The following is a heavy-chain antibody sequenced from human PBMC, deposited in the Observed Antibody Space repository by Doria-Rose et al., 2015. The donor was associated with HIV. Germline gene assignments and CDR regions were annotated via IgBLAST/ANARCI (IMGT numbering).Heavy chain of an antibody. CDR3: ARIKSSRWYHKYYFDF. D-gene: IGHD6-13*01. Sequence: QDSGPVLVKPTETLTLTCTVSGVSLSSPGMGVSWIRQPPGKALEWLSNIFSDDERSYQTSLKSRLTISRGTSKSQVVLTMTDMDPVDTATYYCARIKSSRWYHKYYFDFWGQGTLVIVSA. V-gene: IGHV2-26*01. CDR2: IFSDDER. J-gene: IGHJ4*02. CDR1: GVSLSSPGMG.